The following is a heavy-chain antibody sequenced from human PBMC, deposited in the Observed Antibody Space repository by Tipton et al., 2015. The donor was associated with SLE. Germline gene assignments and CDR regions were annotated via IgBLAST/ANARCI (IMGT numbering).Heavy chain of an antibody. CDR1: GASISDSDYY. D-gene: IGHD6-13*01. Sequence: TLSLTCTVSGASISDSDYYWGWVRQPPGKGLEWIGSIYYSGSTSYNPSLRSRVTISVDTSKNQLSLKLSSVTAADTAVYFCARHSKGVYSSTWYYFDYWGQGSLVTVSS. J-gene: IGHJ4*02. CDR3: ARHSKGVYSSTWYYFDY. V-gene: IGHV4-39*01. CDR2: IYYSGST.